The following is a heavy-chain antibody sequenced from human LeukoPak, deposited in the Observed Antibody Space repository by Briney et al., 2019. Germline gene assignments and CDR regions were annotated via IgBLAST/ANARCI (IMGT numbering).Heavy chain of an antibody. CDR3: ARGPPVLRYPTYMDV. J-gene: IGHJ6*03. CDR1: GGSISSSNW. V-gene: IGHV4-4*02. Sequence: SGTLSLTCAVSGGSISSSNWWSWVRQPPGKGLEWIGEIYHSGSTNYNPSLKSRVTISVDKSKNQFSLKLSSVTAADTAVYYCARGPPVLRYPTYMDVWGKGTTVTISS. CDR2: IYHSGST. D-gene: IGHD3-9*01.